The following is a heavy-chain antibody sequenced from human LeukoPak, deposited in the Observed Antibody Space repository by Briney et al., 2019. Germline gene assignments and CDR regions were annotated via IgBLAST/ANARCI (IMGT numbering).Heavy chain of an antibody. D-gene: IGHD3-10*01. CDR2: INPSGGST. CDR1: GYTFTSYY. CDR3: ARAGLLWFGELLSHLDY. Sequence: ASVKVSCKASGYTFTSYYMHWVRQAPGQGLEWMGIINPSGGSTSYAQKFQGRVTMTRDTSTSTVYMELSSLRSEDTAVYYCARAGLLWFGELLSHLDYWGQGTLVTVSS. V-gene: IGHV1-46*01. J-gene: IGHJ4*02.